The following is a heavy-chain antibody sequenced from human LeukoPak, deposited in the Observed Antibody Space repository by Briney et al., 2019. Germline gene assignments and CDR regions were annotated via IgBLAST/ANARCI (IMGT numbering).Heavy chain of an antibody. CDR2: ISAYNGNT. CDR3: ARDRATGTGLFRDY. V-gene: IGHV1-18*01. J-gene: IGHJ4*02. Sequence: ASVKVSCKASGGTFSSYAISWVRQAPGQGLEWMGWISAYNGNTNYAQKLQGRVTMTTDTSTSTAYMELRSLRSDDTAAYYCARDRATGTGLFRDYWGQGTLVTVSS. CDR1: GGTFSSYA. D-gene: IGHD1-1*01.